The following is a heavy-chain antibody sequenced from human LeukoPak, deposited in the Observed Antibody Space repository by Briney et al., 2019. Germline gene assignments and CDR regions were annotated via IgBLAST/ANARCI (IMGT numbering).Heavy chain of an antibody. CDR3: ARARSSWYDPDAFDI. CDR2: ISGSGGST. V-gene: IGHV3-23*01. J-gene: IGHJ3*02. CDR1: GFTFSSYA. D-gene: IGHD6-13*01. Sequence: GGSLRPSCAASGFTFSSYAMSWVRQAPGKGLEWVSAISGSGGSTYYADSVKGRFTISRDKSKNTLYLQMNSLRAEDTAVYYCARARSSWYDPDAFDIWGQGTMVTVSS.